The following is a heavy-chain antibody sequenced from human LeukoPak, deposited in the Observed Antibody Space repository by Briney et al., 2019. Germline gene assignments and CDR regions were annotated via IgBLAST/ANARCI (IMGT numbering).Heavy chain of an antibody. Sequence: PGGSLRLSCAASGFTVSSNYMSWVRQAPGKGLEWVSVIYIGGNTYYADSVKGRFTISRDNSKNTLYLQMNSLRAEDTALYYCAKAEEGLLSDHDAFDIWGQGTTVTVSS. CDR2: IYIGGNT. D-gene: IGHD2-2*01. CDR1: GFTVSSNY. J-gene: IGHJ3*02. CDR3: AKAEEGLLSDHDAFDI. V-gene: IGHV3-53*01.